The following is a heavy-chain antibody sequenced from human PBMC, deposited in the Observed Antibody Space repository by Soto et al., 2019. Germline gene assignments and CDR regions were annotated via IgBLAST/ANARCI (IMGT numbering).Heavy chain of an antibody. CDR3: ARRGPPRDIVVVPAAKGAWFDP. D-gene: IGHD2-2*01. V-gene: IGHV4-34*01. Sequence: QVQLQQWGAGLLKPSETLSLTCAVYGGSFSGYYWSWIRQPPGKGLEWIGEINHSGSTNYNPSLKSRVAISVDTSKNQFSLKLSAVTAADTAVYCCARRGPPRDIVVVPAAKGAWFDPWGQGTLVTVSS. J-gene: IGHJ5*02. CDR2: INHSGST. CDR1: GGSFSGYY.